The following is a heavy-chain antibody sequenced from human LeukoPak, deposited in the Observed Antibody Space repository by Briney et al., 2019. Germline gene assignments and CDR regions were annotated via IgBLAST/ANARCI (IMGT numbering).Heavy chain of an antibody. CDR3: ARDSVGVPAALDVVRSGYGMDV. D-gene: IGHD2-2*01. CDR1: GGSISSYY. J-gene: IGHJ6*02. V-gene: IGHV4-4*07. Sequence: SETLSLTCTVSGGSISSYYWSWIRQPAGKGLEWIGRIYTSGSTNYNPSLKSRVTMSVDTSKNQFSLKLSSVTAADTAVYYCARDSVGVPAALDVVRSGYGMDVWGQGTTVTVSS. CDR2: IYTSGST.